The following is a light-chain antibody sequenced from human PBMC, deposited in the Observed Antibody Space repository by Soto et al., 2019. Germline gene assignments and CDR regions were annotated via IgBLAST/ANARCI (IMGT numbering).Light chain of an antibody. CDR3: QQSYSFPRT. J-gene: IGKJ1*01. Sequence: DIQMTQSPSSLSASVGDRVTITCRASQSISSYLNWYQQKPGKAPNLLIHAAFNLQSGVPSRFSGSGSGTDFTLTISSLQHEDFETYYCQQSYSFPRTLGQGTKVDIK. V-gene: IGKV1-39*01. CDR2: AAF. CDR1: QSISSY.